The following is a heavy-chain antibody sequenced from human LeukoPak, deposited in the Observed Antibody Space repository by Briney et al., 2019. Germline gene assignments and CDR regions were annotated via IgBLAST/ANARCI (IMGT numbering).Heavy chain of an antibody. J-gene: IGHJ4*02. Sequence: SETLSLTCAVYGGSFSGYYWSWIRQPPGKGLEWIGEINHSGSTNYNPSLKSRVTISVDTSKNQFSLKLSSVTAADTAVYYCARRTAARNDDWGQGTLVTVSS. D-gene: IGHD6-6*01. V-gene: IGHV4-34*01. CDR1: GGSFSGYY. CDR2: INHSGST. CDR3: ARRTAARNDD.